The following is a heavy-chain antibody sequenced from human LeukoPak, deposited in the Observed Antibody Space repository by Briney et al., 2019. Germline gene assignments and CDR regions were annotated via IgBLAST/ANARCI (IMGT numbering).Heavy chain of an antibody. V-gene: IGHV4-30-4*08. D-gene: IGHD1-1*01. CDR1: AASISNGDYY. CDR2: IYYSGST. Sequence: SETLSLTCSVSAASISNGDYYWSWLRQPPGKGLEWIGYIYYSGSTYYNPSLKSRVTISLDTSESQFSLNLNSVTAADTAVYYCASITRLTTTGTAGSGKYYFDYWGQGTLVTVSS. J-gene: IGHJ4*02. CDR3: ASITRLTTTGTAGSGKYYFDY.